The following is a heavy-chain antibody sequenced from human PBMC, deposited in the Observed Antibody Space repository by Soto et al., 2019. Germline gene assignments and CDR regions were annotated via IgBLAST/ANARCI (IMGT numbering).Heavy chain of an antibody. Sequence: SLTCTVSGGSISSGGYYWSWIRQHPGKGLEWIGYIYYSGSTYYNPSLKSRVTISVDTSKNQFSLKLSSVTAADTAVYYCARESAGSGKNNWFDPWGQGTLVTVSS. CDR1: GGSISSGGYY. D-gene: IGHD3-10*01. CDR2: IYYSGST. V-gene: IGHV4-31*03. J-gene: IGHJ5*02. CDR3: ARESAGSGKNNWFDP.